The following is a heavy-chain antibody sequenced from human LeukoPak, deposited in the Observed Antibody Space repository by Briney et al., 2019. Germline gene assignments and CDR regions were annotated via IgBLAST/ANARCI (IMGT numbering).Heavy chain of an antibody. CDR2: IIPIVNIA. V-gene: IGHV1-69*04. D-gene: IGHD2-21*01. Sequence: VASVKVSCKASSGTFGSYGINWVRQAPGQGPEWMGRIIPIVNIAKSAQKFQGRVTLTADKSTTTAYMQLSGLRFDDTAVYYCARGFAVGPTDYWGQGTPVTVSS. CDR1: SGTFGSYG. CDR3: ARGFAVGPTDY. J-gene: IGHJ4*02.